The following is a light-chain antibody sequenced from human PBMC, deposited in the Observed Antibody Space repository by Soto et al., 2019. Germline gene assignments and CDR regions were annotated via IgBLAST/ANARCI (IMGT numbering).Light chain of an antibody. V-gene: IGKV4-1*01. CDR2: WAS. J-gene: IGKJ5*01. CDR1: QSVLSRSNNY. Sequence: DFVMTQSPDSLAVSLGERATINCKSSQSVLSRSNNYLAWFQQKPGQPPKLLISWASTRESGVPDRFSGSGSGTDFTLTISSLQAEDVAVYYCQQYHSDPITFGQGTRLEIK. CDR3: QQYHSDPIT.